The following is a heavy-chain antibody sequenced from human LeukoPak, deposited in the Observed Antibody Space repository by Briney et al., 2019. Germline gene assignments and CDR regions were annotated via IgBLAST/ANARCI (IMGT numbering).Heavy chain of an antibody. Sequence: GRSLRLSCAASGFTFSSYAIHWVRQAPGKGLEWVAVISYDGSNKYYADSVKGRSTISRDNSKNTLYLQMNSLRAEDTAVYYCAKSRSDVVDYWGQGTLVTVSS. CDR3: AKSRSDVVDY. D-gene: IGHD3-3*01. CDR1: GFTFSSYA. CDR2: ISYDGSNK. J-gene: IGHJ4*02. V-gene: IGHV3-30*18.